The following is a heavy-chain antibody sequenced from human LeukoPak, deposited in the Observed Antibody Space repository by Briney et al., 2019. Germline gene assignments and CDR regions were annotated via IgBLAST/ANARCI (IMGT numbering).Heavy chain of an antibody. V-gene: IGHV4-4*07. Sequence: SETLSLTCTVSGGSISSYYWSWIRQPAGKGLEWIGRIYTSGSTNYNPSLKSRVTMSVDTSKNQFTLKLSSVTAADTAVYYCARSSGQYSGSYRFDYWGQGTLVTVSS. CDR2: IYTSGST. J-gene: IGHJ4*02. CDR1: GGSISSYY. CDR3: ARSSGQYSGSYRFDY. D-gene: IGHD1-26*01.